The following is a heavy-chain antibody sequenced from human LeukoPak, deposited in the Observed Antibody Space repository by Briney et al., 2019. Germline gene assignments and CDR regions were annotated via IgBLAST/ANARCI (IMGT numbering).Heavy chain of an antibody. Sequence: GASVKVSCKASGYTFTSYGISWVRQAPGQGLEWMGWISAYNGNTNYAQKLQGRVTMTTDTSTSTAYMELRSLRSDDTAVYYCARDYCSGGSCYSTAWAYYYYGMDVWGQGTTVTVSS. D-gene: IGHD2-15*01. CDR1: GYTFTSYG. J-gene: IGHJ6*02. CDR2: ISAYNGNT. V-gene: IGHV1-18*01. CDR3: ARDYCSGGSCYSTAWAYYYYGMDV.